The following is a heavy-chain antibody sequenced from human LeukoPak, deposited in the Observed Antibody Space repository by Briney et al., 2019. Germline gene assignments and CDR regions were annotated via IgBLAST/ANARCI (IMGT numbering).Heavy chain of an antibody. CDR3: ARGQQWLVHYFDY. D-gene: IGHD6-19*01. Sequence: PSETLSLTCTVSGGSISSSSYYWGWIRQPPGKGLEWIGSIYYSGSTYYNPSLKSRVTISVDTSKNQFSLKLSSVTAADTAVYYCARGQQWLVHYFDYWGQGTLVTVSS. CDR1: GGSISSSSYY. J-gene: IGHJ4*02. V-gene: IGHV4-39*01. CDR2: IYYSGST.